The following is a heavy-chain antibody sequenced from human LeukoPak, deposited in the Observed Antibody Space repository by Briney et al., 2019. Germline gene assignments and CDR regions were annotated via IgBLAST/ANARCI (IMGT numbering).Heavy chain of an antibody. CDR3: ARTAKRDGYNSDDAFDI. V-gene: IGHV4-34*01. Sequence: SETLSLTCAVYGGSFSGYYWSWIRQPPGKGLEWIGEIYHSGSTNYNPSLKSRVTISVDTSKNQFSLKLSSVTAADTAVYYCARTAKRDGYNSDDAFDIWGQGTMVTVSS. D-gene: IGHD5-24*01. CDR1: GGSFSGYY. CDR2: IYHSGST. J-gene: IGHJ3*02.